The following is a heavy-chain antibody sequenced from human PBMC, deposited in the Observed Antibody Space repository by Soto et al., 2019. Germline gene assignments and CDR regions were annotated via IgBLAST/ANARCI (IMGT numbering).Heavy chain of an antibody. Sequence: EVQLVESGGGLVQPGRSLRLSCAASGFIFDDYAMHWVRQAPGQGLEWVTGISWNSGSIGYADSVKGRFTISRDNYKNSLYLQMNRLRAEDTALYYCAKPGDDGYYVSAFDIWGQGTIVTVSS. D-gene: IGHD4-17*01. CDR1: GFIFDDYA. CDR2: ISWNSGSI. V-gene: IGHV3-9*01. CDR3: AKPGDDGYYVSAFDI. J-gene: IGHJ3*02.